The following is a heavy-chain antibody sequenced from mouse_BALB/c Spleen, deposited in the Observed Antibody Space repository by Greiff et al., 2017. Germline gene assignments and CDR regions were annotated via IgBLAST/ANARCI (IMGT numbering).Heavy chain of an antibody. J-gene: IGHJ4*01. D-gene: IGHD2-14*01. Sequence: VKLQQSGAELVRPGTSVKISCKASGYTFTNYWLGWVKQRPGHGLEWIGDIYPGGGYTNYNEKFKGKATLTADTSSSTAYMQLSSLTSEDSAVYFCARYRYDGYAMDYWGQGTSVTVSS. CDR1: GYTFTNYW. CDR3: ARYRYDGYAMDY. CDR2: IYPGGGYT. V-gene: IGHV1-63*02.